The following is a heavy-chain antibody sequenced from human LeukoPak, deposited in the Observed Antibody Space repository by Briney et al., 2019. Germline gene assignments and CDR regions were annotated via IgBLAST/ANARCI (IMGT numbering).Heavy chain of an antibody. CDR2: IYYSGST. CDR1: GGSISSSNW. CDR3: ARNIVGAFDI. J-gene: IGHJ3*02. D-gene: IGHD1-26*01. V-gene: IGHV4-61*01. Sequence: SETLSLTCAVSGGSISSSNWWSWIRQPPGKGLEWIGYIYYSGSTNYNPSLKSRVTISVDTSKNQFSLKLSSVTAADTAVYYCARNIVGAFDIWGQGTMVTVSS.